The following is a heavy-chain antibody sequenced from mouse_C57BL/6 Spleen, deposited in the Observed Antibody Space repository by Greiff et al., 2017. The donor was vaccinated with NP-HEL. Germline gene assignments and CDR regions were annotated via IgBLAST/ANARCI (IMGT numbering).Heavy chain of an antibody. CDR2: IYPGDGDT. CDR1: GYAFSSSW. J-gene: IGHJ3*01. V-gene: IGHV1-82*01. Sequence: QVQLKQSGPELVKPGASVKISCKASGYAFSSSWMNWVKQRPGKGLEWIGRIYPGDGDTNYNGKFKGKATLTADKSSSTAYMQLSSLTSEDSAVYFCARVDSSGYGFAYWGQGTLVTVSA. CDR3: ARVDSSGYGFAY. D-gene: IGHD3-2*02.